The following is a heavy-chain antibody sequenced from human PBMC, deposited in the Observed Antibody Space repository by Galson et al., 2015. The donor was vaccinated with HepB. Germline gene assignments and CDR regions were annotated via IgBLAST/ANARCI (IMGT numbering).Heavy chain of an antibody. J-gene: IGHJ4*02. CDR2: ISYDGSNK. CDR3: AKDWSSISYGWVHDSSGYCFDY. Sequence: LRLSCAASGFTFSSYGMHWVRQAPGKGLEWVAVISYDGSNKYYADSVKGRFTISRDNSKNTLYLQMNSLRAEDTAVYYCAKDWSSISYGWVHDSSGYCFDYWGQGTLVTVSS. V-gene: IGHV3-30*18. CDR1: GFTFSSYG. D-gene: IGHD3-22*01.